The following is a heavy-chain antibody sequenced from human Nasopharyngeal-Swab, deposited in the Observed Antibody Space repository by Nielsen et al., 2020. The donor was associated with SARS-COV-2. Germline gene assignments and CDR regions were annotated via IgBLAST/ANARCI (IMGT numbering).Heavy chain of an antibody. Sequence: GESLKISCAASGFTFSDYYMSWIRQAPGKGLEWVSYISSSGSTIYSADSVKGRFTISRDNAKNSLYLQMNSLRAEDTAVYYCARDRAGGVGSTFDYWGQGTLVTVSS. CDR3: ARDRAGGVGSTFDY. V-gene: IGHV3-11*04. J-gene: IGHJ4*02. CDR2: ISSSGSTI. D-gene: IGHD2-15*01. CDR1: GFTFSDYY.